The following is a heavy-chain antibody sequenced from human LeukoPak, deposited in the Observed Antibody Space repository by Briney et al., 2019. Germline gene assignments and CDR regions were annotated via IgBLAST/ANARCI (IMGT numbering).Heavy chain of an antibody. V-gene: IGHV3-74*01. Sequence: GGSLRLSCAASGFTFSSYWMHWVRQAPGKGLVWVSRINTDGSSTNYADSVKGRFTISRDNAKNTLYLQMNSLRAEDTAVYYCASTRRDGYNYWAYWGQGTLATASS. J-gene: IGHJ4*02. CDR3: ASTRRDGYNYWAY. CDR2: INTDGSST. D-gene: IGHD5-24*01. CDR1: GFTFSSYW.